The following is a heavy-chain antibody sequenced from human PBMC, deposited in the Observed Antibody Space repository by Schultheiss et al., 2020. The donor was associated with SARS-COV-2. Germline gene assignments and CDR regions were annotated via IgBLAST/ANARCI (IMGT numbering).Heavy chain of an antibody. CDR3: AKYRITMVRGVNTYYFDY. Sequence: SCAASGFTFSSYAMSWVRQAPGKGLEWVSAISGSGGSTYYADSVKGRFTISRDNSKNTLYLQMNSLRAEDTAVYYCAKYRITMVRGVNTYYFDYWGQGTLVTVSS. V-gene: IGHV3-23*01. CDR2: ISGSGGST. J-gene: IGHJ4*02. D-gene: IGHD3-10*01. CDR1: GFTFSSYA.